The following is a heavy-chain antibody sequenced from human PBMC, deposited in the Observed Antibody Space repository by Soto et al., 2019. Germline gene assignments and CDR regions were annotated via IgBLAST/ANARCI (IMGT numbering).Heavy chain of an antibody. J-gene: IGHJ4*02. CDR1: GFTFSSYA. CDR3: AKRSGSDWYGPFDK. D-gene: IGHD6-13*01. V-gene: IGHV3-23*01. CDR2: TIGSGGST. Sequence: GGSLRLSCAASGFTFSSYAMTWVRQAPGKGLEWVSSTIGSGGSTYYADSVKGRFTISRDNSKNTLYLQMNSLRAEDTAVYYCAKRSGSDWYGPFDKWGQGTLVTVSS.